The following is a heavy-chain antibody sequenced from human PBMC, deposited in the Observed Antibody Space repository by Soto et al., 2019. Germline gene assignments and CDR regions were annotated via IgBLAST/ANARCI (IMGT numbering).Heavy chain of an antibody. J-gene: IGHJ6*02. CDR2: INPNSGGT. V-gene: IGHV1-2*04. CDR1: GYTFTGYY. D-gene: IGHD1-26*01. Sequence: ASVKVSCKASGYTFTGYYMHWVRQAPGQGLEWMGWINPNSGGTNYAQKFQGWVTMTRDTSISTAYMELSRLRSDDTAVYYCARSLVVDSGSYYGSYYYGMDVWGQGTTVTVSS. CDR3: ARSLVVDSGSYYGSYYYGMDV.